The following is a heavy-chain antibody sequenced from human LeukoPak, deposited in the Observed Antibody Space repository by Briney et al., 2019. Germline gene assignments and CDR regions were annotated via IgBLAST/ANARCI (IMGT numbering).Heavy chain of an antibody. D-gene: IGHD5-18*01. V-gene: IGHV4-59*01. CDR1: GGSISSYY. Sequence: SETLSLTCTVSGGSISSYYWSWIRQPPGKGLEWIGYIYYSGSTNYNPSLKSRVTISVDTSKNQFSLKLSSVTAADTAVYYCARERDTAMVYDYWGQGTLVTVSS. CDR3: ARERDTAMVYDY. J-gene: IGHJ4*02. CDR2: IYYSGST.